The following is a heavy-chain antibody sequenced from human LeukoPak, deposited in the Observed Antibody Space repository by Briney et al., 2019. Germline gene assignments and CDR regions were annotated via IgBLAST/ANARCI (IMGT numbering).Heavy chain of an antibody. CDR2: IYSGGTT. Sequence: GGSLRLSCAASGFTLSSNYINWVRQAPGKGLEWVSVIYSGGTTYYADSVKGRFTISRDNAKNSLYLQMNSLTAEDTAIYYCAREMGGYPCDYWGQGTVVTVSS. CDR1: GFTLSSNY. V-gene: IGHV3-53*01. D-gene: IGHD5-12*01. J-gene: IGHJ4*02. CDR3: AREMGGYPCDY.